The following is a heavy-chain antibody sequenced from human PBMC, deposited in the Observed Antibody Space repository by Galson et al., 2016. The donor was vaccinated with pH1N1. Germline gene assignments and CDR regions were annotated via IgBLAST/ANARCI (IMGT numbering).Heavy chain of an antibody. CDR3: ARFDYGDYVGYFDY. CDR1: GFTFSDSY. V-gene: IGHV3-11*01. D-gene: IGHD4-17*01. J-gene: IGHJ4*02. Sequence: SLRLSCAASGFTFSDSYMSWIRQAPGKGLEWVSYISSSGSTIYYADSVKGRFTISRDNAKNSLYLQMNSLRAEDTDVYYCARFDYGDYVGYFDYWGQGTLVTVSS. CDR2: ISSSGSTI.